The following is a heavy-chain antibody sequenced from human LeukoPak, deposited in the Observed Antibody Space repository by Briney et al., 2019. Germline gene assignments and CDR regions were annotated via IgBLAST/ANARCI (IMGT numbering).Heavy chain of an antibody. CDR3: ARGGTFVSDY. D-gene: IGHD1-1*01. CDR1: GFTLSTFW. Sequence: PGGSLRLSCAASGFTLSTFWMSWVRQAPGKGLEWVANINQDGSEKYYVDSMKGRFTVSRDNAKNSLYLQMDSLRAEDTAVYYCARGGTFVSDYWGQGTLVTVSS. J-gene: IGHJ4*02. CDR2: INQDGSEK. V-gene: IGHV3-7*01.